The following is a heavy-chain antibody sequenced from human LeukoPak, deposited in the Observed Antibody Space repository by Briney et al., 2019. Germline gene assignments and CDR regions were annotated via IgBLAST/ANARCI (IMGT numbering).Heavy chain of an antibody. V-gene: IGHV1-18*01. Sequence: ASVKVSCKASGYTFTSYGIGWVRQAPGQGLEWMGWISAYNGNTNYAQKLQGRVTMTTDTSTSTAYMELRSLRSDDTAVYYCARDDPPYNWNYYWGQGTLVTVSS. CDR1: GYTFTSYG. CDR2: ISAYNGNT. J-gene: IGHJ4*02. CDR3: ARDDPPYNWNYY. D-gene: IGHD1-7*01.